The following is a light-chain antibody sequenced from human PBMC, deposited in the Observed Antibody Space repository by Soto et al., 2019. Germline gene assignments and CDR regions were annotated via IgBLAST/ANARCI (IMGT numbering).Light chain of an antibody. V-gene: IGLV4-69*01. CDR3: QTWGTGILV. Sequence: QSVLTQSPSASASLGASVKLTCTLSSGHSSYAIAWHQQQPEKGPRYLMKLNSDGSHSKGDGIPDRFSGSSSGAERYLTISILQSEDEADYYCQTWGTGILVFGGGTKVTVL. J-gene: IGLJ2*01. CDR2: LNSDGSH. CDR1: SGHSSYA.